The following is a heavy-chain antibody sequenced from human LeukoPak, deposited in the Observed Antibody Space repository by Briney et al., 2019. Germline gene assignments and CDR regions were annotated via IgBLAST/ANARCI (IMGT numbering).Heavy chain of an antibody. D-gene: IGHD5-18*01. Sequence: GGSLRLSCAASGFTFSSYAMHWVRQAPGKGLEWVAFIRYDGRNKYYADSVKGRFTISRDNSKNTLYLQMNSLRAEDTAVYYCAKGRPVDTAMVIQEAWGQGTLVTVSS. CDR2: IRYDGRNK. CDR3: AKGRPVDTAMVIQEA. V-gene: IGHV3-30*02. CDR1: GFTFSSYA. J-gene: IGHJ4*02.